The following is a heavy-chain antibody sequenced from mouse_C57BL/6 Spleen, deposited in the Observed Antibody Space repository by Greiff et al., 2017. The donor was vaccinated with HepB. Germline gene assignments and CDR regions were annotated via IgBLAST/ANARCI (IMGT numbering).Heavy chain of an antibody. J-gene: IGHJ4*01. D-gene: IGHD2-4*01. Sequence: VQLQQSGPELVKPGASVKISCKASGYAFSSSWMTWVRQRPGKGLEWIGRIYPGDGDTNYNGKFKGKATLTADKSSSTAYMQLSSLTSEDSAVYFCARGGYYDYAMDYGGQGTSVTVSS. CDR3: ARGGYYDYAMDY. CDR1: GYAFSSSW. CDR2: IYPGDGDT. V-gene: IGHV1-82*01.